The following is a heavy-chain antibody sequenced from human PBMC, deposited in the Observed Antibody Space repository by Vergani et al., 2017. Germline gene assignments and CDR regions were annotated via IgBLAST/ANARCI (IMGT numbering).Heavy chain of an antibody. V-gene: IGHV4-34*01. CDR2: INHSGST. D-gene: IGHD3-10*01. J-gene: IGHJ4*02. CDR3: ATGRLRSFDY. Sequence: QVQLQQWGAGLLKPSETLSLTCAVYGGSFGGFYWSWIRQPPGKGLEWIGEINHSGSTNYNPSLKSRVTISVDTSKNQFSLKLSSVTAADTAVYFCATGRLRSFDYWGQGTLVTVSS. CDR1: GGSFGGFY.